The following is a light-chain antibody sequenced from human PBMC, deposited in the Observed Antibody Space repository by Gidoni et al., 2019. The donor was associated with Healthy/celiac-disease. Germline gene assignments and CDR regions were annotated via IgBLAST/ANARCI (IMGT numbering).Light chain of an antibody. CDR3: QSYDISLSSSV. CDR1: SSNSGAGYD. Sequence: QSVLTQPPSVSGAPGQRVTISCTGSSSNSGAGYDVHWYQQLPVTAPTLLIYDNSNRPSGVPDRFSGSKSGPSASLAITGLQAEDEADYYCQSYDISLSSSVFGTGTKVTVL. CDR2: DNS. V-gene: IGLV1-40*01. J-gene: IGLJ1*01.